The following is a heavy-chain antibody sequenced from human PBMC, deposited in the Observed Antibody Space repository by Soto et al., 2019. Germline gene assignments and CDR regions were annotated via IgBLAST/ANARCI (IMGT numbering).Heavy chain of an antibody. D-gene: IGHD3-10*01. CDR1: GYTFTSYA. CDR3: ASPLLSAGAFDI. J-gene: IGHJ3*02. V-gene: IGHV1-3*01. CDR2: INAGNGNT. Sequence: ASVKVSCKASGYTFTSYAMHWVRQAPGQRLEWMGWINAGNGNTKYSQKFQGRVTITRDTSASTAYMELSSLRSEDTAVYYCASPLLSAGAFDIWGQGTMVTVSS.